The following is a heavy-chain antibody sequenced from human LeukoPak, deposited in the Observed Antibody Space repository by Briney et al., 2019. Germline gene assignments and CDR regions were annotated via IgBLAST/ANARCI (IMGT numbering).Heavy chain of an antibody. J-gene: IGHJ6*02. CDR1: GFTFSDSA. CDR3: ARISCTGNRCRPYSYYDMDV. Sequence: GGSLRLSCEASGFTFSDSAMSWVRQASGRGREWVSLISASGGNSYYADSVKGRFTISRDNSKSTLYLQLNSLRVEDTAVYYCARISCTGNRCRPYSYYDMDVWGQGTTVTVSS. CDR2: ISASGGNS. D-gene: IGHD2-8*02. V-gene: IGHV3-23*01.